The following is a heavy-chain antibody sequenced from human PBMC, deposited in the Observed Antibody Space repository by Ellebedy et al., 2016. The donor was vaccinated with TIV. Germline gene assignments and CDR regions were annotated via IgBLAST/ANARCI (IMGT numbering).Heavy chain of an antibody. Sequence: MPGGSLRLSCTVSAGSVSSDGFFWSWIRQHPGKGLEWIGYVSYSGSTNYNPSLKSRVTISVDTSKNQFSLNLSSVNAADTAVYYCARDPALQRGRFDPWGQGTLVTVSS. V-gene: IGHV4-61*08. D-gene: IGHD4-11*01. J-gene: IGHJ5*02. CDR1: AGSVSSDGFF. CDR2: VSYSGST. CDR3: ARDPALQRGRFDP.